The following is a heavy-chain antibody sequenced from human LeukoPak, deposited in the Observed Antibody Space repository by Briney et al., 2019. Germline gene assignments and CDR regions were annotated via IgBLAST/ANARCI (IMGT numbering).Heavy chain of an antibody. V-gene: IGHV4-59*08. CDR1: GGSISSSY. CDR2: IYYTGST. D-gene: IGHD6-19*01. CDR3: ARLKGYSSGWYPSYYFDY. Sequence: SETLFLTCTVSGGSISSSYWSWIRQPPGKGLEWIEYIYYTGSTNYNPSLQSRVTISVDTSKNQFSLKLSSVTAADTAVYYCARLKGYSSGWYPSYYFDYWGQGTLVTVSS. J-gene: IGHJ4*02.